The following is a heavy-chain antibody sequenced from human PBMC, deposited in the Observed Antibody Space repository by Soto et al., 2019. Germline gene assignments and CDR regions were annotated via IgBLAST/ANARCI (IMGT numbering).Heavy chain of an antibody. V-gene: IGHV4-4*07. D-gene: IGHD1-1*01. CDR2: IYATGTT. Sequence: SETLSLTCTVSGASISGFYWSWIRKSAGKGLEWIGRIYATGTTDYNPSLKSRVMMSVDTSKKQFSLKLRSVTAADTAVYYCVRDGTKPLRDWSDPRGLGIAVTVST. CDR3: VRDGTKPLRDWSDP. CDR1: GASISGFY. J-gene: IGHJ5*02.